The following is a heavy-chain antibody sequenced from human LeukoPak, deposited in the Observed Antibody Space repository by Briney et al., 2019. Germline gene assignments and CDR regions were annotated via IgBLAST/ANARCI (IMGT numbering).Heavy chain of an antibody. V-gene: IGHV1-69*13. CDR3: ARDPSNTSGRNILFDY. CDR1: GGTFSSYA. J-gene: IGHJ4*02. CDR2: IIPIFGTA. Sequence: ASVKVSCKASGGTFSSYAISWVRQAPGQGLEWMGGIIPIFGTANYAQKFQGRVTITADESTSTAYMELRSLRSDDTAVYYCARDPSNTSGRNILFDYWGQGTLVTVSS. D-gene: IGHD6-19*01.